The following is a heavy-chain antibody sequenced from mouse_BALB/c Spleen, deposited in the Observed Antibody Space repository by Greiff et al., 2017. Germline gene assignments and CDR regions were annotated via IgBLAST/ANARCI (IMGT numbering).Heavy chain of an antibody. V-gene: IGHV5-9-4*01. J-gene: IGHJ4*01. Sequence: EVKLVESGGGLVKPGGSLKLSCAASGFTFSSYAMSWVRQSPEKRLEWVAEISSGGSYTYYPDTVTGRFTISRDNAKNTLYLEMSSLRSEDTAMYYCAREYGKENYYAMDYWGQGTSVTVSS. D-gene: IGHD2-10*02. CDR3: AREYGKENYYAMDY. CDR1: GFTFSSYA. CDR2: ISSGGSYT.